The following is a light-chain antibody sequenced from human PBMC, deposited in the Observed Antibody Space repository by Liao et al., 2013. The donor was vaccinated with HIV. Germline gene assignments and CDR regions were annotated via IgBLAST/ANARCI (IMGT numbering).Light chain of an antibody. J-gene: IGLJ2*01. CDR3: QAWDSSTVV. CDR2: EDD. CDR1: QLGNKN. V-gene: IGLV3-1*01. Sequence: SYELTQPPSVSVSPGQTASITCSGDQLGNKNICWYQQKPGQSPVLVIYEDDKRPSGIPERFSGSNSGNTATLTISGTQAMDEADYYCQAWDSSTVVFGGGTKLTVL.